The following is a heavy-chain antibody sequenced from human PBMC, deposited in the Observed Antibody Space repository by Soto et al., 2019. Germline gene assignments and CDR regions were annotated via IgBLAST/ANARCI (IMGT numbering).Heavy chain of an antibody. J-gene: IGHJ4*02. CDR3: AKAYFVWSSEQPYYFDY. Sequence: EVQLLDSGGGLVQPGGSLRLSCAASGFTFSNYAITWVRQGPGKGLEWVSGISGSGGRSYYADSVKGRFTISRDNSKSTVYLQMNSLRAEDTAVYYCAKAYFVWSSEQPYYFDYWGQGTLVTVSS. V-gene: IGHV3-23*01. CDR2: ISGSGGRS. CDR1: GFTFSNYA. D-gene: IGHD3-16*01.